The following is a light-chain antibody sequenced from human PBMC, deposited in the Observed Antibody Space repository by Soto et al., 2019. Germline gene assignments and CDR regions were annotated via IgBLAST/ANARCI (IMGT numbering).Light chain of an antibody. V-gene: IGKV1-33*01. CDR1: QSINIY. Sequence: DNKMTKSPSSLSASVGGRFTITCRASQSINIYLNWYQQKPGKAPNLLIYDASNLEIGVPSRFSGSGSGTHFTFTISSLQTEDIGTYYCQQYDIRPITFGRGTRLEIK. J-gene: IGKJ5*01. CDR2: DAS. CDR3: QQYDIRPIT.